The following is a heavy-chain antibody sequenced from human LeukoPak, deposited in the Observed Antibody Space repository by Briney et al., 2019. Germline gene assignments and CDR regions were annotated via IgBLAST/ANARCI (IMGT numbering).Heavy chain of an antibody. CDR2: IYHSGST. V-gene: IGHV4-30-2*01. CDR3: ARTDGDYGYYFDY. D-gene: IGHD4-17*01. J-gene: IGHJ4*02. Sequence: SQTLSLTCTVSGGSISSGGYYWSWIRQPPGKGLEWIGYIYHSGSTYYNPSLKSRVTISVDTSKNQFSLKLSSVTAADTAVYYCARTDGDYGYYFDYWGQGTLVTVSS. CDR1: GGSISSGGYY.